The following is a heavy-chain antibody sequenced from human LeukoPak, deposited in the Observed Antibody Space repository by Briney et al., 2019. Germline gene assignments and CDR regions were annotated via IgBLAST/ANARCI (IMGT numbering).Heavy chain of an antibody. J-gene: IGHJ4*02. Sequence: GGSLRLSCAASGFTFSSYAMSWVRQAPGKGLEWVSAISGSGGSTYYADSVKGRFTISRDNSKSTLYLQMDSLRAEDTAVYYCAKAGGKYSNTCPDYWGQGTLVTVSS. CDR1: GFTFSSYA. CDR3: AKAGGKYSNTCPDY. CDR2: ISGSGGST. V-gene: IGHV3-23*01. D-gene: IGHD1-26*01.